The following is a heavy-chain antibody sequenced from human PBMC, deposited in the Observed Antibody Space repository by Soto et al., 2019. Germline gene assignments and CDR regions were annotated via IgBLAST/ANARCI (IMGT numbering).Heavy chain of an antibody. CDR2: MNAKSGDT. CDR1: GYTFSDFD. Sequence: AASVKVSCKASGYTFSDFDINWLRQAAGQGPEWMGWMNAKSGDTFSAQRLQGKFNMTWDTSLSTAYMEVGSLTSDDAAIYYCARGNPFNYDGFDVWGQGTTVTVYS. J-gene: IGHJ6*02. V-gene: IGHV1-8*01. D-gene: IGHD3-3*01. CDR3: ARGNPFNYDGFDV.